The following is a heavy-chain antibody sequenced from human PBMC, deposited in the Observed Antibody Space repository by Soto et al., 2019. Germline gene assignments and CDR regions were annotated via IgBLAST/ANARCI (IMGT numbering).Heavy chain of an antibody. Sequence: TSETLSLTCTVSGGSISSYYWSWIRQPPGKGLEWIGYIYYSGSTNYNPSLKSRVTISVDTSKNQFSLKLSSVTAADTAVYYCARGGWEMATPNDYWGQGTLVTVSS. D-gene: IGHD1-26*01. CDR3: ARGGWEMATPNDY. CDR1: GGSISSYY. V-gene: IGHV4-59*01. CDR2: IYYSGST. J-gene: IGHJ4*02.